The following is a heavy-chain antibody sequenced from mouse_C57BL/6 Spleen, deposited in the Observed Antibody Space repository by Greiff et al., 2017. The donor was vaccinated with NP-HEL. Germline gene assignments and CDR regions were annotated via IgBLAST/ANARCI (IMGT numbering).Heavy chain of an antibody. Sequence: EVQRVESGGGLVQPKGSLKLSCAASGFTFNTYAMHWVRQAPGKGLEWVARIRSKSSNYATYYADSVKDRFTISRDDSQSMLYLQMNNLKTEDTAMYYCVRERGYDGMSGFAYWGQGTLVTVSA. CDR1: GFTFNTYA. V-gene: IGHV10-3*01. D-gene: IGHD2-2*01. J-gene: IGHJ3*01. CDR3: VRERGYDGMSGFAY. CDR2: IRSKSSNYAT.